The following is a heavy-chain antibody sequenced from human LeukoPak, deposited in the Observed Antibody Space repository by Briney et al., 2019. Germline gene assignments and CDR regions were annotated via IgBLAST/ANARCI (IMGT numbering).Heavy chain of an antibody. Sequence: ASETLSLTCTVSGGSISSSGFWWAWIRQPPGKGLEWIGEINHSGSTNYNPSLKSRVTISVDTSKNQFSLKLSSVTAADTAVYYCASTFAIDYYDSSGYPNYFDYWGQGTLVTVSS. V-gene: IGHV4-39*07. CDR2: INHSGST. D-gene: IGHD3-22*01. J-gene: IGHJ4*02. CDR3: ASTFAIDYYDSSGYPNYFDY. CDR1: GGSISSSGFW.